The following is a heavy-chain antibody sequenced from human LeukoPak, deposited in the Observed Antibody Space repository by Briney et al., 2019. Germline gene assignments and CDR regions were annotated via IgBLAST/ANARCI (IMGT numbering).Heavy chain of an antibody. CDR1: GFTFSRLA. CDR3: ARGAYRISWPGIDY. Sequence: GGSLRLSCAASGFTFSRLAMTWVRQSPGRGLEWLSSIYSGGATYYADSVKGRFTISRDHSNNSVSLQMTNLRVEDTAIYYCARGAYRISWPGIDYWGQGTLVTVSS. V-gene: IGHV3-23*01. CDR2: IYSGGAT. D-gene: IGHD3-16*02. J-gene: IGHJ4*02.